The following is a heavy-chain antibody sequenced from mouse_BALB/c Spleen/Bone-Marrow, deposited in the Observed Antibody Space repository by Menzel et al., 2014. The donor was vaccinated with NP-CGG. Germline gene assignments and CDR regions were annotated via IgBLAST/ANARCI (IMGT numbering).Heavy chain of an antibody. J-gene: IGHJ1*01. Sequence: VQLQQSGAELVRPGTSVKVSCKASGYAFTNYFIEWIKQRPGQGLEWIGVINPGCGGTNYNEKFKVKATLTADKSSNPACMQLSSLTSDDSAIYFCARALGRWSFDVWGAGTTVTVSS. V-gene: IGHV1-54*01. CDR1: GYAFTNYF. D-gene: IGHD4-1*01. CDR3: ARALGRWSFDV. CDR2: INPGCGGT.